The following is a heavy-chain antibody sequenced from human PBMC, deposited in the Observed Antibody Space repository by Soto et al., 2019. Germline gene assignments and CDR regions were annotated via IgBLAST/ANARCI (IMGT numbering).Heavy chain of an antibody. CDR1: GASISSGGYY. J-gene: IGHJ2*01. CDR2: IYYIGTS. D-gene: IGHD3-16*02. V-gene: IGHV4-31*03. Sequence: QVQLQESGPGLVKASQTLSLTCTVSGASISSGGYYWGWIRQHPGKGLEWIGFIYYIGTSYYNPSLESRITLSVDTSKNHFSLNLTSVTAADTAVYYCARVLRDVLSDRYYWYFDLWGRGTLVTVSS. CDR3: ARVLRDVLSDRYYWYFDL.